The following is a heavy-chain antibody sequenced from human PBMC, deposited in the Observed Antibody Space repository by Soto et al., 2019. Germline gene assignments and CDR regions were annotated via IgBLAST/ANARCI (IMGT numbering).Heavy chain of an antibody. CDR3: ATSPHYALRGGNWFDP. J-gene: IGHJ5*02. Sequence: QLQLQESGPGLVKPSETLSLTCTVSGGSISSSSYYWGWIRQPPGTALEWIGNIYYSGSTYYNPSLRRRVTISVYTSKNQFSLKVSSVTAADTGVYYCATSPHYALRGGNWFDPWGQGTPVTVSS. D-gene: IGHD2-2*01. V-gene: IGHV4-39*01. CDR1: GGSISSSSYY. CDR2: IYYSGST.